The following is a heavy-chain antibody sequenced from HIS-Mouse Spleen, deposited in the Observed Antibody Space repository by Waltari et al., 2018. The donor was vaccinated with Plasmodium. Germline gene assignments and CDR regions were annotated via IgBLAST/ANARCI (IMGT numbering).Heavy chain of an antibody. D-gene: IGHD3-3*01. J-gene: IGHJ4*02. V-gene: IGHV3-30*18. Sequence: QVQLVESGGGVVQPGRSLRLSCAASGFPFSSYGTHWVRQAPGKGLEWVAVISYDGSNKYYADSVKGRFTISRDKSKNTLYLQMNSLRAEDTAVYYCAKEVLGYYDFWSGPDYWGQGTLVTVSS. CDR1: GFPFSSYG. CDR3: AKEVLGYYDFWSGPDY. CDR2: ISYDGSNK.